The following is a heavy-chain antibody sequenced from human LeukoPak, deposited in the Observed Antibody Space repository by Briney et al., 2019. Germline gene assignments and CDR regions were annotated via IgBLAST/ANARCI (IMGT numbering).Heavy chain of an antibody. V-gene: IGHV4-59*01. CDR2: IYYSGST. CDR3: AREHPYREDRGVRLPNYYMDV. CDR1: GGSISSYY. D-gene: IGHD3-10*01. J-gene: IGHJ6*03. Sequence: SETLSLTCTVSGGSISSYYWSWIRQPPGKGLEWIGYIYYSGSTNYNPSLKSRVTISVDTSKNQFSLKLSSVTAADTAVYYCAREHPYREDRGVRLPNYYMDVWGKGTTVTISS.